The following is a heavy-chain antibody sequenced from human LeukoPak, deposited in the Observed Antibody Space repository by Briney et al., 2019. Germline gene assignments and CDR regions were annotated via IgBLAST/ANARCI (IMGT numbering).Heavy chain of an antibody. CDR2: INHSGST. CDR3: ARTLRSHSGHDFDY. D-gene: IGHD5-12*01. J-gene: IGHJ4*02. Sequence: SETLSLTCAVYGGSFSGYYWSWIRQPPGKGLEWIGEINHSGSTNYNPSLKSRVTISVDTSKNQFSLKLSSVTAADTAVYYCARTLRSHSGHDFDYWGQGTLVTVSS. V-gene: IGHV4-34*01. CDR1: GGSFSGYY.